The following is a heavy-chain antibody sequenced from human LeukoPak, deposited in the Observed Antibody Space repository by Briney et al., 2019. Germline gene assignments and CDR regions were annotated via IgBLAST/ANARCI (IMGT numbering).Heavy chain of an antibody. CDR3: ARYSGSLGGFDP. D-gene: IGHD1-26*01. CDR2: IYYSGST. V-gene: IGHV4-59*01. J-gene: IGHJ5*02. Sequence: SETLSLTCTVSGGSISSYYWSWIRQPPGKGLEWIGYIYYSGSTNYNPSLKGRVTISVDTSKNQFSLKLSSVTAADTAVYYCARYSGSLGGFDPWGQGTLVTVSS. CDR1: GGSISSYY.